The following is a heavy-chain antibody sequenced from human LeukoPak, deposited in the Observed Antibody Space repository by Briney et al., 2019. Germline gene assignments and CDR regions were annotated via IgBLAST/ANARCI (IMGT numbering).Heavy chain of an antibody. CDR1: GFTFSNAW. CDR2: IKSKTDGGTT. Sequence: GGSLRLSCATSGFTFSNAWMSWVRQAPGKGLEWVGRIKSKTDGGTTDYVAPVKGRFTISRDDSKNTVYLQMNSLKTEDTAVYYCTTLYYYDTSGPPPWGQGTLVTVSS. J-gene: IGHJ5*02. CDR3: TTLYYYDTSGPPP. D-gene: IGHD3-22*01. V-gene: IGHV3-15*01.